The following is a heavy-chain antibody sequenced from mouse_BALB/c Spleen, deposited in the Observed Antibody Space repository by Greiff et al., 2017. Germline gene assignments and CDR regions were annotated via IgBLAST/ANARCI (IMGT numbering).Heavy chain of an antibody. V-gene: IGHV1S137*01. CDR1: GYTFTDYA. CDR2: ISTYYGDA. J-gene: IGHJ1*01. D-gene: IGHD2-1*01. Sequence: QVQLKESGAELVRPGVSVKISRKGSGYTFTDYAMHWVKQSHAKSLEWIGVISTYYGDASYNQKFKGKATMTVDKSSSTAYMELARLTSEDSAIYYCARGGNYVWYFDVWGAGTTVTVSS. CDR3: ARGGNYVWYFDV.